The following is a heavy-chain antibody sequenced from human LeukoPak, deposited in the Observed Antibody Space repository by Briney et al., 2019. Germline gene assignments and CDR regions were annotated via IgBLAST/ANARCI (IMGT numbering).Heavy chain of an antibody. CDR2: ISGSAHKI. V-gene: IGHV3-23*01. D-gene: IGHD5-18*01. Sequence: GGSLRLSCVASGITFSNYAVSWVRQAPEKGLDWVSVISGSAHKIRYSDSVKGRFTISRDNSENIVYLQMNNLRVEDTAVYYCAGRRTGYSSGYGHWGQGTLVTVSS. CDR1: GITFSNYA. J-gene: IGHJ4*02. CDR3: AGRRTGYSSGYGH.